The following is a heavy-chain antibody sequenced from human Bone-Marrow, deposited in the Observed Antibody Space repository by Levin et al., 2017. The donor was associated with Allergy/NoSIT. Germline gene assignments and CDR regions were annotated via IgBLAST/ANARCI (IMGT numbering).Heavy chain of an antibody. J-gene: IGHJ4*02. D-gene: IGHD1-26*01. Sequence: GGSLRLSCAASGFTFSRYSMNWVRQAPGKGLEWVSSIDSSGSHIYYADSVKGRFTISRDNAKNSLYLQMNSLRAEDTAVYYCTRRRGTSIVTEIDCWGQGTLVTVSS. CDR3: TRRRGTSIVTEIDC. CDR1: GFTFSRYS. CDR2: IDSSGSHI. V-gene: IGHV3-21*01.